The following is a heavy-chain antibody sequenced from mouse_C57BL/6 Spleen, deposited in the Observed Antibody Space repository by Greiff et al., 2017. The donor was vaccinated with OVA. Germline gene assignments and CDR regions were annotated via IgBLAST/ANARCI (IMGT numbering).Heavy chain of an antibody. CDR3: ARGNPYAMDY. CDR1: GYSFTGYY. CDR2: INPSTGGT. Sequence: VQLKQSGPELVKPGASVKISCKASGYSFTGYYMNWVKQSPEKSLEWIGEINPSTGGTTYNQKFKAKATLTVDKSSSTAYMQLKSLTSEDSAVYYCARGNPYAMDYWGQGTSVTVSS. V-gene: IGHV1-42*01. J-gene: IGHJ4*01. D-gene: IGHD2-1*01.